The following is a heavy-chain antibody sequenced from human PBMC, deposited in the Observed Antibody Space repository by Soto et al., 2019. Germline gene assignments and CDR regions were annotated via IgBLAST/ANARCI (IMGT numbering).Heavy chain of an antibody. J-gene: IGHJ4*02. Sequence: GGSLRLSCAASGFTFSSYEMNWVRQAPGKGLEWVSYISRSGSTIYYADSVKGRFTISRDNAKNSLFLQMDSLRAEDTAVYYCTADLIAVAGSMGDSWGQGALVTVSS. V-gene: IGHV3-48*03. D-gene: IGHD6-19*01. CDR2: ISRSGSTI. CDR3: TADLIAVAGSMGDS. CDR1: GFTFSSYE.